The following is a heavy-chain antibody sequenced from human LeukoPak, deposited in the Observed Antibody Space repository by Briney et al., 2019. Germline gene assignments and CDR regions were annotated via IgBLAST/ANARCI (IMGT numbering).Heavy chain of an antibody. V-gene: IGHV4-4*02. CDR1: GGSISSSNW. D-gene: IGHD1-14*01. CDR2: IYHSGST. Sequence: PSGTLSLTCTVSGGSISSSNWWSWVRQPPGKGLEWIGEIYHSGSTNHNPSLKSRVTMSVDKSKNHFSLRLSSVTAADTAVYYCARDPEGYFDYWGQGTLVTVSS. CDR3: ARDPEGYFDY. J-gene: IGHJ4*02.